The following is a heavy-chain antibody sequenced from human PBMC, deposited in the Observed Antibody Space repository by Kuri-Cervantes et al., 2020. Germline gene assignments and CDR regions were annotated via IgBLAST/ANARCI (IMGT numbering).Heavy chain of an antibody. D-gene: IGHD5/OR15-5a*01. V-gene: IGHV4-59*13. CDR3: ARRHLSTGAFDI. CDR2: IYSSGST. J-gene: IGHJ3*02. CDR1: GGSISNYY. Sequence: SETLSLTCTVSGGSISNYYWSWIRQPPGKGLEWIAYIYSSGSTNYNPSLKSRVTISVDTSKNQFSLKLSSVTAADTAVYYCARRHLSTGAFDIWGQGTMVTVSS.